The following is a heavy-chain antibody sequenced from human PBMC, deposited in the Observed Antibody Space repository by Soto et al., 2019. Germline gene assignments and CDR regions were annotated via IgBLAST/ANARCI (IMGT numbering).Heavy chain of an antibody. J-gene: IGHJ6*03. D-gene: IGHD6-19*01. CDR1: GFTFSSYG. CDR3: AKIAVADYYYMDV. Sequence: GGSLRLSCAASGFTFSSYGMHWVRQAPGKGLEWVAVISYDGSNKYYADSVKGRFTISRDNSKNTLYLQMNSLRAEDTAVYYCAKIAVADYYYMDVWGKGTTVTVSS. V-gene: IGHV3-30*18. CDR2: ISYDGSNK.